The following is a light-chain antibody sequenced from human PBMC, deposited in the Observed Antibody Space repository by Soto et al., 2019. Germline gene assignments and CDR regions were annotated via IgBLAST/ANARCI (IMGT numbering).Light chain of an antibody. V-gene: IGKV3-11*01. CDR2: DAS. J-gene: IGKJ4*01. CDR1: QSVSIG. Sequence: LSQSLGTMSFSPWQSATLSCRASQSVSIGLAWNQQKPGQAPRLLIYDASNKAAGTPHRFSGRESGTDFTLTISSLDPENLAIYYCKHLANMPLTCGGGTRWIS. CDR3: KHLANMPLT.